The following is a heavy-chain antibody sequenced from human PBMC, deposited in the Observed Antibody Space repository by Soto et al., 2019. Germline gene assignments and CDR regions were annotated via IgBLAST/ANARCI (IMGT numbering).Heavy chain of an antibody. D-gene: IGHD3-22*01. CDR3: ARDHKGHYYDSSGYYYHDYFDY. V-gene: IGHV4-39*02. Sequence: SETLSLTCTVSGGSISSSSYHWGWIRQPPGKGLEWIGSIYYSGSTYYNPSLKSRVTISVDTSKNQFSLKLSSVTAADTAVYYCARDHKGHYYDSSGYYYHDYFDYWGQGTLVTVSS. J-gene: IGHJ4*02. CDR1: GGSISSSSYH. CDR2: IYYSGST.